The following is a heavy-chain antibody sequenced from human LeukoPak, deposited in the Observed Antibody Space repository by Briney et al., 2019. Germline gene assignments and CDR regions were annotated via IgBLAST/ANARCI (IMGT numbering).Heavy chain of an antibody. D-gene: IGHD1-1*01. CDR1: GYSFTGYF. J-gene: IGHJ6*02. V-gene: IGHV1-2*06. CDR2: IDPNNGGT. Sequence: ASVKVSCKASGYSFTGYFIHWVRQAPGQGLEWMGRIDPNNGGTSYARKFQGRVTVTRDTSITTAYMEITSLRSDDTAVYCASAVMYRYYYYYGLDVWGQGTTVTVSS. CDR3: SAVMYRYYYYYGLDV.